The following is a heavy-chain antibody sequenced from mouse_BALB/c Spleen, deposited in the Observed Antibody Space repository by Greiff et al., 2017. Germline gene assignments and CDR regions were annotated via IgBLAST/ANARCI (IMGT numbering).Heavy chain of an antibody. CDR1: GFTFSSFG. D-gene: IGHD1-1*01. CDR2: ISSGSSTI. V-gene: IGHV5-17*02. CDR3: TRDYGSSYVRYFDV. J-gene: IGHJ1*01. Sequence: EVKLMESGGGLVQPGGSRKLSCAASGFTFSSFGMHWVRQAPEKGLEWVAYISSGSSTIYYADTVKGRFTISRDNPKNTLFLQMTSLKSEDTAMYYCTRDYGSSYVRYFDVWGAGTTVTVSS.